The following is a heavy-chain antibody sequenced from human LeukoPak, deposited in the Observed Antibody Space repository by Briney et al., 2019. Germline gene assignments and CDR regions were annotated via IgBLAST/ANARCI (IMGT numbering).Heavy chain of an antibody. J-gene: IGHJ6*03. CDR2: ISGSGGST. D-gene: IGHD2-2*02. CDR1: GFTFSSYA. Sequence: GGSLRLSCAASGFTFSSYAMSWVRQAPGKGLEWVSAISGSGGSTYYADSVKGRFTISRDNSKNTLYLQMNSLRAEDTAVYYCARVAAEVVGVPGAIGFGWLRRDYYYMDAWGKGTTVTVSS. V-gene: IGHV3-23*01. CDR3: ARVAAEVVGVPGAIGFGWLRRDYYYMDA.